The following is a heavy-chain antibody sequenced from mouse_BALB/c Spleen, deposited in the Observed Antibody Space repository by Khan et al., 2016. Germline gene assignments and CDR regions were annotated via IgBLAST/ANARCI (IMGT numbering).Heavy chain of an antibody. Sequence: EVPLQESGPGLVKPSQSLSLTCTVTGYSITSDYAWNWIRQFPGNKLEWMGYISYSGSTSYNPSLKSRISITRDTSKNQFFLQLNSVTTEDTATXYCARWGGYYAMDCWGQGTSVTVSS. CDR3: ARWGGYYAMDC. CDR1: GYSITSDYA. CDR2: ISYSGST. J-gene: IGHJ4*01. V-gene: IGHV3-2*02.